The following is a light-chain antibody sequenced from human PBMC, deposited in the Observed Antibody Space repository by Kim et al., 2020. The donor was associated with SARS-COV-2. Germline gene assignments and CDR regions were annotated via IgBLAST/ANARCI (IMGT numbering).Light chain of an antibody. V-gene: IGLV6-57*03. CDR1: SGSVAGND. Sequence: GTPVTLSSPRGSGSVAGNDVQWYQQRPGGVPTAVIYEDDQRPSGVSDRFSGSIDNSSNSASLTISGLKTEDEADYYCQSYNRSNVVFGGGTQLTVL. CDR3: QSYNRSNVV. J-gene: IGLJ2*01. CDR2: EDD.